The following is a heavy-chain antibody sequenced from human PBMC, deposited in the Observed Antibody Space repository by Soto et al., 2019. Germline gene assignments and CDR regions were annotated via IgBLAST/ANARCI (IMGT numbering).Heavy chain of an antibody. V-gene: IGHV3-30-3*01. CDR3: ARERYYDFWSGYYPPYYYYGMDV. D-gene: IGHD3-3*01. CDR1: GFTFSSYA. Sequence: QVQLVESGGGVVQPGRSLRLSCAASGFTFSSYAMHWVRQAPGKGLEWVAVISYDGSNKYYADSVKGRFTISRDNSKNTRYRQMNSLRAEDTAVYYCARERYYDFWSGYYPPYYYYGMDVWGQGTTVTVSS. CDR2: ISYDGSNK. J-gene: IGHJ6*02.